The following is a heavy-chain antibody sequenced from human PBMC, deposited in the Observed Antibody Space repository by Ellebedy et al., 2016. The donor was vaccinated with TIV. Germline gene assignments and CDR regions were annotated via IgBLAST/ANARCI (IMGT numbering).Heavy chain of an antibody. CDR1: GGSFSDYY. D-gene: IGHD3-10*01. V-gene: IGHV4-34*01. CDR2: INHSGST. CDR3: ARDGTNYYGSGDWFDP. J-gene: IGHJ5*02. Sequence: GSLRLXXAVYGGSFSDYYWSWIRQPPGKGLEWIGEINHSGSTNYNPSLKSRVSISVDTSKNQFSLKLTSLTAADTAIYYCARDGTNYYGSGDWFDPWGQGTLITVSS.